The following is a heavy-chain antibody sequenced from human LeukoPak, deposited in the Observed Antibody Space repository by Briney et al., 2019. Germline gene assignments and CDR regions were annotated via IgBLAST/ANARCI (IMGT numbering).Heavy chain of an antibody. D-gene: IGHD3-3*01. J-gene: IGHJ3*02. CDR3: ARGMEVPVWSGHPYAFDI. CDR1: GGSFSGYY. V-gene: IGHV4-34*01. Sequence: SETLSLTCAVYGGSFSGYYWSWIRQPPGKGLEWIGEINHSGSTNYNPSLKSRVTISVDTSKNQFSLKLSSVTTADTAVYYCARGMEVPVWSGHPYAFDIWGQGTMVTVSS. CDR2: INHSGST.